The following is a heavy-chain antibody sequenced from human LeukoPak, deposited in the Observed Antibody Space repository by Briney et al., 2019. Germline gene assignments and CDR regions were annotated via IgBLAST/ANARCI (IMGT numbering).Heavy chain of an antibody. CDR3: ASNRPSDAFDI. CDR1: GGSISSYY. V-gene: IGHV4-59*08. CDR2: IYHSGST. Sequence: SETLSLTCTVSGGSISSYYWSWIRQPPGKGLEWIGSIYHSGSTYYNPSLKSRVTISVDTSKNQFSLKLSSVTAADTAVYYCASNRPSDAFDIWGQGTMVTVSS. D-gene: IGHD2/OR15-2a*01. J-gene: IGHJ3*02.